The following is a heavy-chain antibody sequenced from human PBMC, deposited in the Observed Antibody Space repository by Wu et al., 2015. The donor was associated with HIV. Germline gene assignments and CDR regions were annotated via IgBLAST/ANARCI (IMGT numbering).Heavy chain of an antibody. CDR1: GYSFTGYY. J-gene: IGHJ4*02. V-gene: IGHV1-2*02. CDR3: VSSAGTSYYFDY. Sequence: QVRLVQSGAEVKKPGASVKVSCKASGYSFTGYYIHWVRQAPGQGLEWMGWINPNSGGTNYAQKFQGRVTMTRDTSISTAYMELSRLRSADTAVYYCVSSAGTSYYFDYWGQGTLVTVSS. CDR2: INPNSGGT. D-gene: IGHD2-2*01.